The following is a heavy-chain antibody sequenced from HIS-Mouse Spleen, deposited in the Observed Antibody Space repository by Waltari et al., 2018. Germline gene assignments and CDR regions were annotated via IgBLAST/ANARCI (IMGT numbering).Heavy chain of an antibody. V-gene: IGHV3-30*18. CDR1: GFTFSSHG. CDR2: ISYDGSNK. Sequence: QVQLVESGGGVVQPGRSVRLACAASGFTFSSHGMHGGRQAPGKGLEWVAVISYDGSNKYYADSVKGRFTISRDNSKNTLYLQMNSLRAEDTAVYYCAKDRDTAMVDYWGQGTLVTVSS. D-gene: IGHD5-18*01. CDR3: AKDRDTAMVDY. J-gene: IGHJ4*02.